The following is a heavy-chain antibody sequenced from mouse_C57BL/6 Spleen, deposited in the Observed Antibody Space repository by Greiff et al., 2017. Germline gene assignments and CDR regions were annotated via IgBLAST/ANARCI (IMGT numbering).Heavy chain of an antibody. CDR2: IDPSDSYT. Sequence: VQLQQSGAELVRPGASVKLSCKASGYTFTSYWMYWVKQRPGQGLEWIGVIDPSDSYTNYNQKFKGKATLTVDTSSSTAYMQLSSLTSEDSAVYYCARFGMDYRGQGTSVTVSS. CDR3: ARFGMDY. V-gene: IGHV1-59*01. J-gene: IGHJ4*01. CDR1: GYTFTSYW.